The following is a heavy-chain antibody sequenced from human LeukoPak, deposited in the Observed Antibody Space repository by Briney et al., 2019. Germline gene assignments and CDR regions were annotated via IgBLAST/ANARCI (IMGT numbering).Heavy chain of an antibody. D-gene: IGHD3-3*01. CDR1: GFSFSGGY. V-gene: IGHV3-64*01. CDR2: ISGNGVTT. J-gene: IGHJ6*02. Sequence: PGGSLRLSCAASGFSFSGGYIHWVRQAPGKGLEYVSAISGNGVTTHYTNSVKGGFTISRDNSKNTVYLQMGSLSTEDTAVYYCARDTNREQDIWGQGTTVTVSS. CDR3: ARDTNREQDI.